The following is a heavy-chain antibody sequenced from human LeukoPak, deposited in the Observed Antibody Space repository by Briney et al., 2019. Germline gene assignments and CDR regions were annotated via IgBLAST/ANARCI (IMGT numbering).Heavy chain of an antibody. J-gene: IGHJ4*02. CDR1: GGXFSGYY. Sequence: XYGGXFSGYYWSWIRQPPGKGLEWIGEINHSGSTNYNPSLKSRATISVDTSKNQFSLKLSSVTAADTAVYYCARGRGDYWGQGTLVTVSS. V-gene: IGHV4-34*01. CDR2: INHSGST. CDR3: ARGRGDY.